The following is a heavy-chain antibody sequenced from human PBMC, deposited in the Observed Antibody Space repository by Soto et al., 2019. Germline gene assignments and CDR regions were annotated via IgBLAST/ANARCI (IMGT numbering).Heavy chain of an antibody. CDR3: ARTRSFTLGFYYDGMDV. Sequence: GESLKISCQGSGYIFASYWIGWGLQMPGKDLEWMGIIYPGDSDTRYSPSFQGQVTISADKSLRTAYLQWTSLKASDTALYYCARTRSFTLGFYYDGMDVWGQGTTVTVSS. CDR1: GYIFASYW. V-gene: IGHV5-51*01. CDR2: IYPGDSDT. J-gene: IGHJ6*02. D-gene: IGHD6-6*01.